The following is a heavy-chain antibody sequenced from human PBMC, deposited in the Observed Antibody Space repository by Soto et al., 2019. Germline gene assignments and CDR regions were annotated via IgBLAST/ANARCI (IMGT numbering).Heavy chain of an antibody. CDR2: ISGGGGEFT. CDR3: VQSLMTVAGRGRGF. V-gene: IGHV3-23*01. J-gene: IGHJ4*02. D-gene: IGHD6-19*01. CDR1: GFTFVNHG. Sequence: GGSLRLSWEAYGFTFVNHGMAWVPKAPGKGLECVSVISGGGGEFTYYADSVKGRFTISRDNFKSIWYLQMNSLRGEDTAVYYCVQSLMTVAGRGRGFWGQGILVTVS.